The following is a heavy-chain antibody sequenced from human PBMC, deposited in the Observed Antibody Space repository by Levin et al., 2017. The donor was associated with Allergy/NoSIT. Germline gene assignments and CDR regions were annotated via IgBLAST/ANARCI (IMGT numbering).Heavy chain of an antibody. CDR1: GFSLSTNGMR. CDR3: AREVATRLPRGNRYYFGMDV. CDR2: IDWDDDK. Sequence: SGPTLVKPTQTLTLSCTFSGFSLSTNGMRVSWIRQPPGKALEWLARIDWDDDKFFSTSLKTRLTISKDTSKNQVVLTMTNMDPVDTATYYCAREVATRLPRGNRYYFGMDVWGQGTTVTVSS. D-gene: IGHD6-6*01. V-gene: IGHV2-70*04. J-gene: IGHJ6*02.